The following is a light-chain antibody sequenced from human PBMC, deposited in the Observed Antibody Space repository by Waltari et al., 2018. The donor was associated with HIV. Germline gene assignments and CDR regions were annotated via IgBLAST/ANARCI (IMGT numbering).Light chain of an antibody. CDR3: CSYAGNSIP. J-gene: IGLJ2*01. CDR2: EVS. V-gene: IGLV2-23*02. Sequence: QSALTQPASVSGSFGQSITISCTGTSSDVGSYNLVSWYQHHPGKAPKLIIYEVSKRPSGVSNRFSGSNSGNTASLTVSGLQAEDEADYYCCSYAGNSIPFGGGTKLTVL. CDR1: SSDVGSYNL.